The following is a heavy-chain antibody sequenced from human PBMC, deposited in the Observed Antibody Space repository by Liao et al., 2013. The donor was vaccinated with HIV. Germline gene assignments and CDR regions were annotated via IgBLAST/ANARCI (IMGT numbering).Heavy chain of an antibody. CDR3: GIAARPILVQH. Sequence: QVQLQQWGAGLLKSSETLSLTCAVYGGSFSGHYWSWIRQPPGKGLEWVGGINHSGSTNYNPSLKSRVTISLDTSKNQFSLKLSSVTAADTAVYYCGIAARPILVQHWGQGTLVTVSS. D-gene: IGHD6-6*01. V-gene: IGHV4-34*01. CDR2: INHSGST. CDR1: GGSFSGHY. J-gene: IGHJ1*01.